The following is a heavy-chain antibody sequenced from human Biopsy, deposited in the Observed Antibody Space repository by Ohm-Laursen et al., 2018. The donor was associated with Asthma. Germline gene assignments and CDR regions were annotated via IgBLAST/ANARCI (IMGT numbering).Heavy chain of an antibody. CDR3: ARKAGSCISRTCYSLDF. Sequence: SVKVSCKSLGGTFNTYVIGWARQTPGQGLEWMGGINSVFGTTTYPQKFQDRVTITADDSTSTVYMELSSLRSEDTAVYYCARKAGSCISRTCYSLDFWGQGTLVTVSS. CDR2: INSVFGTT. CDR1: GGTFNTYV. D-gene: IGHD2-2*01. J-gene: IGHJ4*02. V-gene: IGHV1-69*13.